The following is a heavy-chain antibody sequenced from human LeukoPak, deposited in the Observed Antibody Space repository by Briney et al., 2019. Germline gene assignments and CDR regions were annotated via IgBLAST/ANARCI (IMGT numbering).Heavy chain of an antibody. D-gene: IGHD2-15*01. V-gene: IGHV3-48*01. CDR2: ISSSSSTI. Sequence: GGSLRLSCAASGFTFSSYSMNWVRQAPGKGLEWVSYISSSSSTIYYADSVKGRFTISRDNAKNSLYLQMNSLRAEDTAVYYCARDREEYCSGGSCTNFDFWGQGTLVTVSS. CDR1: GFTFSSYS. CDR3: ARDREEYCSGGSCTNFDF. J-gene: IGHJ4*02.